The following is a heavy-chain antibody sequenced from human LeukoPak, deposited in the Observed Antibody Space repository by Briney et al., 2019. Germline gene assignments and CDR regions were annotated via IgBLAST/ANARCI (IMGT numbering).Heavy chain of an antibody. CDR3: ARGHRWFGIAARPKAFDI. D-gene: IGHD6-6*01. V-gene: IGHV3-74*01. CDR2: INSDGSST. J-gene: IGHJ3*02. Sequence: HPGGSLRLSCAASGFTFSSYWMHWVRQAPGKGLVWVSRINSDGSSTSYADSVKGRFTISRDNAKNTLYLQMNSLRAEDTAVYYCARGHRWFGIAARPKAFDIWGQGTMVTVSS. CDR1: GFTFSSYW.